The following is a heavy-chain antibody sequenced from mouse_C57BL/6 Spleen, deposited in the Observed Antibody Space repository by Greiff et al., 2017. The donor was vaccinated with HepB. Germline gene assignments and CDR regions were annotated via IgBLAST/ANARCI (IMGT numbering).Heavy chain of an antibody. D-gene: IGHD2-4*01. J-gene: IGHJ4*01. CDR3: AIYDYDGAMDY. CDR1: EYEFPSHD. CDR2: INSDGGST. Sequence: DVHLVESGGGLVQPGESLKLSCESNEYEFPSHDMSWVRKTPEKRLELVAAINSDGGSTYYPDTMERRFIISRDNTKKTLYLQMSSLRSEDTALYYCAIYDYDGAMDYWGQGTSVTVSS. V-gene: IGHV5-2*01.